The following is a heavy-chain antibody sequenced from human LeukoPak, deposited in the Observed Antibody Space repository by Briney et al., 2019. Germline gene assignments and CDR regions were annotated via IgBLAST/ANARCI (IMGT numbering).Heavy chain of an antibody. CDR1: GLTFSRYA. Sequence: GGSLRLSCAVSGLTFSRYAMSWVRQAPGKGLVWVSRINSDGSSTSYADSVKGRFTISRDNAKNTLYLQMNSLRAEDTAVYYCARGQGYCSSTSCYEYRGFDYWGQGTLVTVSS. CDR2: INSDGSST. V-gene: IGHV3-74*01. CDR3: ARGQGYCSSTSCYEYRGFDY. J-gene: IGHJ4*02. D-gene: IGHD2-2*01.